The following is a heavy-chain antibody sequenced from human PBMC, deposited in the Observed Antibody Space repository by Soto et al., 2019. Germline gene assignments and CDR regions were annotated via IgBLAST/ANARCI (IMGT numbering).Heavy chain of an antibody. J-gene: IGHJ4*02. V-gene: IGHV4-30-4*01. D-gene: IGHD3-3*01. Sequence: PSETLSLTCTVSGGSISSGDYHWSWIRQPPGKGPEWIGDIYASGSTYYTPSLKSRVTISPDTSKNQFSLKLSSVTAADTAVYYCARRPNYDFLSGYSFDYWGQGTLVTVSS. CDR3: ARRPNYDFLSGYSFDY. CDR2: IYASGST. CDR1: GGSISSGDYH.